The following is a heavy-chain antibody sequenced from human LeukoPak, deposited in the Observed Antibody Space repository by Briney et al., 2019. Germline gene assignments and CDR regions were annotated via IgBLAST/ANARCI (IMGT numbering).Heavy chain of an antibody. CDR2: IYYSGST. J-gene: IGHJ6*02. Sequence: SETLSLTCTVSGGSISSGGYYWSWIRQHPGKGLEWIGYIYYSGSTYYNPSLKSRVTISVDTSKNQFSLKLSSVTAADTAVYYCARAGRYSGGGYYYGMDVWGQGTTVTVSS. V-gene: IGHV4-31*03. CDR3: ARAGRYSGGGYYYGMDV. CDR1: GGSISSGGYY. D-gene: IGHD5-12*01.